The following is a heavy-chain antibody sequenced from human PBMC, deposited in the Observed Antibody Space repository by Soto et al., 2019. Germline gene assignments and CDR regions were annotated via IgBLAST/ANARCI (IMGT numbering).Heavy chain of an antibody. Sequence: GASVKVSCKASGYTLTSYGISWVRQAPGQGLEWMGWISGYNGNANYAQKLQGRVTMTTDTSTNTAYMELRSLRSDDTAVYYCARDLHFDSSSWGDNSFDIWGQGTMVTVSS. CDR3: ARDLHFDSSSWGDNSFDI. CDR2: ISGYNGNA. V-gene: IGHV1-18*04. CDR1: GYTLTSYG. J-gene: IGHJ3*02. D-gene: IGHD3-22*01.